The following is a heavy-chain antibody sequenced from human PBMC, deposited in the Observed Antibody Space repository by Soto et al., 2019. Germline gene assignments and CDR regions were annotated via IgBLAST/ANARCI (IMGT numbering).Heavy chain of an antibody. V-gene: IGHV1-24*01. CDR3: ATRYQLLDHYYFDY. J-gene: IGHJ4*02. CDR1: GYTLTELS. CDR2: FDPEDGET. D-gene: IGHD2-2*01. Sequence: ASVKVSCKVSGYTLTELSMHWVRQAPGKGLEWMGGFDPEDGETIYAQKFQGRVTMTEDTSTDTAYMELSSLRSEDTAVYYCATRYQLLDHYYFDYWGQGTLVTVSS.